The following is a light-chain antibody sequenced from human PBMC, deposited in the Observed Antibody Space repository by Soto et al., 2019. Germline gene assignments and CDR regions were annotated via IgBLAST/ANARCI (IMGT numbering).Light chain of an antibody. J-gene: IGKJ1*01. Sequence: EIVLTQSPATLSLSPGERATLSCRASQSVSNYFAWYQQKPGQAPRLLIYDATKRATGIPARFSGSGAGTDFTITISGRGPEDIAVYYCQQRSAWPLTFGQRTKVEF. CDR2: DAT. V-gene: IGKV3-11*01. CDR1: QSVSNY. CDR3: QQRSAWPLT.